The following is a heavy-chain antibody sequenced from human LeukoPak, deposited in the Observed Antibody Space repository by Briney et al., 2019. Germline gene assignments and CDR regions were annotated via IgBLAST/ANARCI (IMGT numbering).Heavy chain of an antibody. D-gene: IGHD2-2*01. CDR1: GYTFTGYY. Sequence: SVTVSCKASGYTFTGYYMHWVRQAPGQGLEWMGGIIPIFGTANYAQKFQGRVTITTDESTSTAYMELSSLRSEDTAVYYCARASYCSSTSCPDAFDIWGQGTMVTVSS. J-gene: IGHJ3*02. CDR3: ARASYCSSTSCPDAFDI. CDR2: IIPIFGTA. V-gene: IGHV1-69*05.